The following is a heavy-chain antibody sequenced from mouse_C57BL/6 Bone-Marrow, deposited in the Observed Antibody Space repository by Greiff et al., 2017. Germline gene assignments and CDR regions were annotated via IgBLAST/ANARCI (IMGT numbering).Heavy chain of an antibody. CDR3: ARSGHYYYGSSSYAMDY. D-gene: IGHD1-1*01. CDR2: IYIGNGYT. Sequence: EVKLMESGAELVRPGSSVKMSCKTSGYTFTGYGINWVKQRPGQGLEWIGYIYIGNGYTEYNEKFKGKATLTSDTSSSTAYMQLSSLTSEDSAIYFCARSGHYYYGSSSYAMDYWGQGTSVTVSS. J-gene: IGHJ4*01. V-gene: IGHV1-58*01. CDR1: GYTFTGYG.